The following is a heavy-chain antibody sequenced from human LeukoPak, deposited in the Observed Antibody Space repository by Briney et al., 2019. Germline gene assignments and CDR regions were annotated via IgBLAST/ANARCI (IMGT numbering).Heavy chain of an antibody. CDR1: GFTVSSNY. Sequence: GGSLRVSCAASGFTVSSNYMSWVRQAPGKGLEWVSVIHSGGNTVYADSVKGQFTISRDNSKNTLYLQMNSLRGEDTAVYYCACGENAQQVFHYWGQGTLVTVSS. D-gene: IGHD4-17*01. CDR2: IHSGGNT. CDR3: ACGENAQQVFHY. V-gene: IGHV3-53*05. J-gene: IGHJ4*02.